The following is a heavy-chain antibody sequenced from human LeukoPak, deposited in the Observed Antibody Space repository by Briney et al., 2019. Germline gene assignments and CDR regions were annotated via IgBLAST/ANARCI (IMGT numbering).Heavy chain of an antibody. V-gene: IGHV3-7*01. Sequence: PGGSLRLSCAASGFTFSSYWMSWVRQAPGKGLEWVANIKQDGSEKYYVDSVKGRFTISRDNAKNSLYLQMNSLRAEDTAVYYCAREVVGLWFGDQWGAFDYWGQGTLVTVSP. CDR3: AREVVGLWFGDQWGAFDY. J-gene: IGHJ4*02. CDR1: GFTFSSYW. D-gene: IGHD3-10*01. CDR2: IKQDGSEK.